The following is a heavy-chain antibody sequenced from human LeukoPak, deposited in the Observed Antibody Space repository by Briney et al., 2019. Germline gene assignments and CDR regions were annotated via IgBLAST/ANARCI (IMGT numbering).Heavy chain of an antibody. D-gene: IGHD5-18*01. Sequence: SETLSLTCTVSGGSIRSSSYYWGWIRQPPGKGLEWIGSIYYSGSTYYNPSLKSRVTISVDTSKNQFSLKLSSVTAADTAVYYCASGDTAMAEIWGQGTLVTVSS. CDR3: ASGDTAMAEI. CDR1: GGSIRSSSYY. J-gene: IGHJ4*02. V-gene: IGHV4-39*01. CDR2: IYYSGST.